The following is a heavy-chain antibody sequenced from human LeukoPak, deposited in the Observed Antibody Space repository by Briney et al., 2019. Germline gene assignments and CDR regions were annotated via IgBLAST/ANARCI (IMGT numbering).Heavy chain of an antibody. D-gene: IGHD6-19*01. Sequence: GGSLRLSCAASGFTFSIYSMNWVRQAPGKGLEWVSYISSSSNTIYYADSVKGRFTIYRDNAKNSLYLQMNSLRAEDTAVYYCASLSAVRSGPTDYWGEGTLVTVSS. CDR3: ASLSAVRSGPTDY. CDR1: GFTFSIYS. CDR2: ISSSSNTI. V-gene: IGHV3-48*01. J-gene: IGHJ4*02.